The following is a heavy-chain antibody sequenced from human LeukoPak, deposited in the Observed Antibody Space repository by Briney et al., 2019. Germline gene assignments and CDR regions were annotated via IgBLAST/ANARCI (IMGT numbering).Heavy chain of an antibody. V-gene: IGHV3-33*01. CDR1: GFTFSNYG. D-gene: IGHD5-12*01. CDR3: AREGLRRAFDI. Sequence: GRSLRLSCAASGFTFSNYGMHWVRQAPGKGLEWVAVIWYDGSNKYYADSVKDRFTISRDNSKNTLYLQMNSLRAEDTAVYYCAREGLRRAFDIWGQGTMVTVSS. CDR2: IWYDGSNK. J-gene: IGHJ3*02.